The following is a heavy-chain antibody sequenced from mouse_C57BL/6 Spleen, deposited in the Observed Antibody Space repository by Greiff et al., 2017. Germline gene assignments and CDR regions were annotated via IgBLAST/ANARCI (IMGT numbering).Heavy chain of an antibody. CDR1: GYAFSSSW. Sequence: QVQLKESGPELVKPGASVKISCKASGYAFSSSWMNWVKQRPGKGLEWIGRIYPGDGDTNYNGKFKGKATLTADKSSSTAYMQLSSLTSEDSAVYFCAREYYGVVGDFDYWGQGTTRTVSS. J-gene: IGHJ2*01. D-gene: IGHD1-1*01. CDR3: AREYYGVVGDFDY. CDR2: IYPGDGDT. V-gene: IGHV1-82*01.